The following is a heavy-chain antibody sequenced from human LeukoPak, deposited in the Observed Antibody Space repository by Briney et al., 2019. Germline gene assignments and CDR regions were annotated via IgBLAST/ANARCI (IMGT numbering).Heavy chain of an antibody. Sequence: ASVKVSCKASGYTFTSYDINWVRQATGQGLEWMGWMNPNSGSTGYAQKFQGRVTMTRDTSISTAYMELSRLRSDDTAVYYCARESGYSSSWYFGFDPWGQGTLVTVSS. J-gene: IGHJ5*02. CDR2: MNPNSGST. CDR3: ARESGYSSSWYFGFDP. V-gene: IGHV1-8*01. D-gene: IGHD6-13*01. CDR1: GYTFTSYD.